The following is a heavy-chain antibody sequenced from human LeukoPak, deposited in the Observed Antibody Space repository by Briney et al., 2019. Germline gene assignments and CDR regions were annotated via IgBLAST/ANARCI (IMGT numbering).Heavy chain of an antibody. CDR1: GGSISSYY. D-gene: IGHD2-15*01. J-gene: IGHJ6*02. Sequence: AETLSLTCTVSGGSISSYYWSWIREPPGKGLEWIGYIYYSRSTNYTPSLKSRVTISVDTSKNQFSLKLSSVPAADTAVYYCARLSPSGRLLDYYYYGMDVWGQGTTVTVSS. CDR3: ARLSPSGRLLDYYYYGMDV. V-gene: IGHV4-59*08. CDR2: IYYSRST.